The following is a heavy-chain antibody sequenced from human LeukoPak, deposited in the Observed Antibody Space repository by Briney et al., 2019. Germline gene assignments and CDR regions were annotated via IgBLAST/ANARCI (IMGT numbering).Heavy chain of an antibody. CDR2: ISGSGGST. Sequence: PSETLSLTCAVYGGSFSGYYWSWVRQAPGKGLEWVSAISGSGGSTYYADSVKGRFTISRDNSKNTLYLQMNSLRAEDTAVYYCAKCGPGSSVPYYYYYMDVWGKGTTVTVSS. CDR1: GGSFSGYY. J-gene: IGHJ6*03. V-gene: IGHV3-23*01. CDR3: AKCGPGSSVPYYYYYMDV. D-gene: IGHD3-10*01.